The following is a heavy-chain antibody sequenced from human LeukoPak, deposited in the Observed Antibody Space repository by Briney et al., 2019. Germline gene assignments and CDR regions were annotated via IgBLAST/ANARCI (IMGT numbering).Heavy chain of an antibody. Sequence: PGGSLRLSCAASGFTFNHHSMNWVRQAPGKGLEWVSSISGNSGYMFYADSVRGRFTISRDNAQNSLYLQMNSLRAEDTAVYYCARGESILITFGGPPPGHWGQGTLVTVSS. D-gene: IGHD3-16*01. J-gene: IGHJ4*02. CDR2: ISGNSGYM. CDR3: ARGESILITFGGPPPGH. CDR1: GFTFNHHS. V-gene: IGHV3-21*01.